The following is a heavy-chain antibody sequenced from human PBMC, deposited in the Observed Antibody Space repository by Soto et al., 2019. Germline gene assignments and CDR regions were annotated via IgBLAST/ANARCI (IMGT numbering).Heavy chain of an antibody. CDR3: AREREMNYFDY. D-gene: IGHD1-26*01. V-gene: IGHV1-46*01. CDR2: INPSGGST. CDR1: GYTFTSYY. J-gene: IGHJ4*02. Sequence: ASVKVSFKASGYTFTSYYMHWVRQAPGQGLEWMGIINPSGGSTSYAQKFQGRVTMTRDTSTSTVYMELSSLRSEDTAVYYCAREREMNYFDYWGQGTLVTFAS.